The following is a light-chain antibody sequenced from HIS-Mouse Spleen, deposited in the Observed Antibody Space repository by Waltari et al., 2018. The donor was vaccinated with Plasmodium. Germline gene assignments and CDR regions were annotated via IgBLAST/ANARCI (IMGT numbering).Light chain of an antibody. CDR1: QSVSSN. CDR2: GAS. Sequence: IVMTQPPATLSVSPGARATLSCRANQSVSSNLAWYQQKPGQAPRLLIYGASARATGIPARFSGSGSGTEFTVTICSMQSEDFAVYYCQQYNNWLKYTFGQGTKLEIK. J-gene: IGKJ2*01. V-gene: IGKV3-15*01. CDR3: QQYNNWLKYT.